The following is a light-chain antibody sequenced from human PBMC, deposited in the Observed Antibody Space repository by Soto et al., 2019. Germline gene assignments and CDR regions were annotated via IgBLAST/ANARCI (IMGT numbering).Light chain of an antibody. CDR3: CSYAGSSTCV. J-gene: IGLJ1*01. Sequence: QSALTQPASVSGSPGQSITISCTGTSSDVGSYNLVSWYQQHPGKAPKLMIYEGSKRPSGVSNRCSGYRSGNTASLTISGLQAEDEADYYCCSYAGSSTCVFGTGTKVTVL. CDR2: EGS. CDR1: SSDVGSYNL. V-gene: IGLV2-23*01.